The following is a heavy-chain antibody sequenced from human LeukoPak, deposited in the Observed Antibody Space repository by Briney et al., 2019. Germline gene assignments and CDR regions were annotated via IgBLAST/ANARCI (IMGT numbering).Heavy chain of an antibody. Sequence: SSQTLSLTCIVSGGSISSGGYYWSWIRQHPGKGLEWIGYIYYSGSTYYNPSLKSRVTISVDTSKNQFSLRLSSVTAADTAVYYCARVRGYCSSTTCYYDYWGQGTLVTVSS. V-gene: IGHV4-31*03. CDR2: IYYSGST. CDR1: GGSISSGGYY. J-gene: IGHJ4*02. CDR3: ARVRGYCSSTTCYYDY. D-gene: IGHD2-2*01.